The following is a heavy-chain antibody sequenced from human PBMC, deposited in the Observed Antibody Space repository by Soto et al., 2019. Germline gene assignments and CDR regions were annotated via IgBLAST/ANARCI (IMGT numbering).Heavy chain of an antibody. Sequence: QVQLVQSGAEVKKPGASVKVSCKASGYTFTSYAMHWVRQAPGQRLEWMGWINAGNGNTKYSQKLQGRVTITRDTSASTAYMELSSLRSEDTAVYYCASGVGATPFSYYGMDVWGQGTTVTVSS. D-gene: IGHD1-26*01. CDR1: GYTFTSYA. CDR3: ASGVGATPFSYYGMDV. J-gene: IGHJ6*02. V-gene: IGHV1-3*01. CDR2: INAGNGNT.